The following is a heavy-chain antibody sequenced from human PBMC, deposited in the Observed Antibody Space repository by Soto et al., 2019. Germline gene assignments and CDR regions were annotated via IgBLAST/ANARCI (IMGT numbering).Heavy chain of an antibody. CDR1: GGSISSYY. CDR2: IYYSGST. CDR3: ARDRYCSGGSCYSGGYYYYYMDV. Sequence: SETLSLTCTVSGGSISSYYWSWIRQPPGKGLEWIGYIYYSGSTNYNPSLKSRVTISVDTSKNQFSLKLSSVTAADTAVYYCARDRYCSGGSCYSGGYYYYYMDVWGKGTTVTVSS. J-gene: IGHJ6*03. V-gene: IGHV4-59*01. D-gene: IGHD2-15*01.